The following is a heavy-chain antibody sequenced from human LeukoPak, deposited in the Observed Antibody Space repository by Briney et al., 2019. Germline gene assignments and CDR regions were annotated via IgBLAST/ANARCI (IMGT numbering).Heavy chain of an antibody. V-gene: IGHV4-4*02. CDR2: IYHGGST. Sequence: SETLSLTCAVSGGSITSSNWWSWVRQPPEKGLEWIGEIYHGGSTNYNPSLKSRVTISVDKSKNQFSLKVTSVTAADTAVYYCARERLAMVRGVIPKEAWGWFDPWGQGTLVTVSS. CDR3: ARERLAMVRGVIPKEAWGWFDP. CDR1: GGSITSSNW. D-gene: IGHD3-10*01. J-gene: IGHJ5*02.